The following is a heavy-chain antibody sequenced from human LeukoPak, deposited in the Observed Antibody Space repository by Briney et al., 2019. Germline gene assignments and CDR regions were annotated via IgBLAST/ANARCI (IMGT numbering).Heavy chain of an antibody. CDR2: IIPIFGTR. J-gene: IGHJ6*04. D-gene: IGHD3-10*01. CDR3: ARAVTMVRGVIMDYYYGMDV. V-gene: IGHV1-69*06. Sequence: SSVKVSCKASGGTFSSYAISWGRQAPGPGLEWTGVIIPIFGTRNYAQKFQGRVTITADKSTSTAYMELSSLRSEDTAVYYCARAVTMVRGVIMDYYYGMDVWGKGTTVTVSS. CDR1: GGTFSSYA.